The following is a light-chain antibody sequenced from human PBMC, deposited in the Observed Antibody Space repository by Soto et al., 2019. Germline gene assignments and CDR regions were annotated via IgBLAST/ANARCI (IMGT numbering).Light chain of an antibody. CDR3: SSYAASDAFV. V-gene: IGLV2-8*01. Sequence: QSVLTQPPSASGSPGQSVAISCTGTSSDVGAYNYVAWYQQHPGKVPKLMIYEVSKRPSGVPDRFSGSKSGNTASLTVSGLQADDEADYYCSSYAASDAFVFGNGTKVT. J-gene: IGLJ1*01. CDR2: EVS. CDR1: SSDVGAYNY.